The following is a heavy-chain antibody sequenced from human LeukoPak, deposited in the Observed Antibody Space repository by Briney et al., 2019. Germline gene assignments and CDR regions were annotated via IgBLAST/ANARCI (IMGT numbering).Heavy chain of an antibody. J-gene: IGHJ4*02. D-gene: IGHD4-17*01. CDR1: GGTISSYY. V-gene: IGHV4-59*01. CDR3: ARGDGDYNY. CDR2: IYYSGST. Sequence: SETLYLTCNVSGGTISSYYWSWIRQPPGKGLEWIGYIYYSGSTNYNPSLKSRVTISVDTSKNQFSLKLSSVTAADTAVYYCARGDGDYNYWGQGTLVTVSS.